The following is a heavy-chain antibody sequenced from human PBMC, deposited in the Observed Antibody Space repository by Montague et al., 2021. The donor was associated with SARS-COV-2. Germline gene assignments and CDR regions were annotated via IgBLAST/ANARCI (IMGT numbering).Heavy chain of an antibody. D-gene: IGHD2-15*01. CDR3: ARSVRGYCNDDSCLARYYYGLDV. V-gene: IGHV4-31*03. J-gene: IGHJ6*02. CDR1: SGSINSGGFY. Sequence: TLSLTCSVSSGSINSGGFYWSWIRQPPGKGLEWIGYIYYSGSTYYNPSLESRLTISVDTSKNQSSLNLSSVTAADTAVYYCARSVRGYCNDDSCLARYYYGLDVWGQGTTVTVPS. CDR2: IYYSGST.